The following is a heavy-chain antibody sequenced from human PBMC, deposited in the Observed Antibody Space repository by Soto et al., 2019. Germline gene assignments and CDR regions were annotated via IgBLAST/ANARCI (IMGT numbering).Heavy chain of an antibody. CDR3: ANLRLVDTAMVSTGGMDV. J-gene: IGHJ6*02. CDR2: IIPIFGTA. Sequence: QVELVQSGAEVKKPGSSVKVSCKACGGTFSSYAISWVRQAPGQGLEWMGGIIPIFGTANYAQKFQGRVTITADESRSTAYMELSSLRSEDTAVYYCANLRLVDTAMVSTGGMDVWGQGTTVTVSS. CDR1: GGTFSSYA. D-gene: IGHD5-18*01. V-gene: IGHV1-69*01.